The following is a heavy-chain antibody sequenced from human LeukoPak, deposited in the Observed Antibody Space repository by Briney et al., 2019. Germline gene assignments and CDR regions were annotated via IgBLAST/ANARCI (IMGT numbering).Heavy chain of an antibody. CDR3: AKDPVKQQLVPENWFDP. Sequence: GSLRLSCAASGFTFSSYAMRWVRQAPGQGLGWVSAIIGSGGSTYYAGSVKGRITISRDNSKNTLYLQMNSLGGEDTAVYYCAKDPVKQQLVPENWFDPWGQATLVTVSS. CDR2: IIGSGGST. CDR1: GFTFSSYA. J-gene: IGHJ5*02. D-gene: IGHD6-13*01. V-gene: IGHV3-23*01.